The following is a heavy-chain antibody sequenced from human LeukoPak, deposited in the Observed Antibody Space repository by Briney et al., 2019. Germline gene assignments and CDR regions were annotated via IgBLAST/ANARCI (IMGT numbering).Heavy chain of an antibody. CDR1: GGSISSGDYY. CDR3: ARPYYYDSRIDP. D-gene: IGHD3-22*01. J-gene: IGHJ5*02. Sequence: KPSHTLSLTCTVSGGSISSGDYYWSWIRQPPGKGLEWIAYMYYSGSTYYNPSLKSRVTMSADTSKNQLSLKLSSVTAADTAVYYCARPYYYDSRIDPWGQGILVTVSS. V-gene: IGHV4-30-4*01. CDR2: MYYSGST.